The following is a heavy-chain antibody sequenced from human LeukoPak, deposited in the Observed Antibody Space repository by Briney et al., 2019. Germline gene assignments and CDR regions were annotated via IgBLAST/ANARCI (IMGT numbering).Heavy chain of an antibody. D-gene: IGHD2-15*01. CDR1: GGSFSGYY. J-gene: IGHJ3*02. Sequence: PSETLSLTCAVYGGSFSGYYWSWIRQPPGKGLEWIGYMHYSGSTAYNPSPKSRATISLDTSQNQFSLKMTSVTAADTAVYYCASVPPAGSHSGGSYYSGPYTFDIWGQGTMVTVSS. CDR3: ASVPPAGSHSGGSYYSGPYTFDI. V-gene: IGHV4-34*11. CDR2: MHYSGST.